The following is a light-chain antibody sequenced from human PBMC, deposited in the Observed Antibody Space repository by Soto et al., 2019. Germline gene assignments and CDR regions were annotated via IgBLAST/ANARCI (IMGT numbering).Light chain of an antibody. Sequence: AIRMTQSPSSLSASTGDRVTITCRASQGISSYLAWYQQKPGKAHKLLIYAASTLQSGVPSRFSGSGSGTDFTLTISCLQSEDFATYYCQQYYSYPTYTFGQGTKVDIK. V-gene: IGKV1-8*01. J-gene: IGKJ2*01. CDR1: QGISSY. CDR2: AAS. CDR3: QQYYSYPTYT.